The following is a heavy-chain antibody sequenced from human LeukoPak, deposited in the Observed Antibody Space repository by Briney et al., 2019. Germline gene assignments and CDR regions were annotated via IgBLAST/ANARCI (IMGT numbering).Heavy chain of an antibody. V-gene: IGHV3-7*01. CDR3: AREEDYRDYSSFYLSAFDL. CDR2: IKQDGSEG. Sequence: LTGGSLRLSCAASGFTFSSYWMNWVRQAPGKGLEWVANIKQDGSEGYYVDSVKGRLTISRDNVKNSLYLQMNSLRAEDTAVYYCAREEDYRDYSSFYLSAFDLWGQGTMVTVSS. CDR1: GFTFSSYW. D-gene: IGHD3-22*01. J-gene: IGHJ3*01.